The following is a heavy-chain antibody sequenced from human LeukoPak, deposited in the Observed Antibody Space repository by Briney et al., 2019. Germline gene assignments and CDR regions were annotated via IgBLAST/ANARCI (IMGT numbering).Heavy chain of an antibody. CDR3: ARSPPRVAPFDY. CDR2: ISSSSSYI. J-gene: IGHJ4*02. D-gene: IGHD2-15*01. V-gene: IGHV3-21*04. CDR1: GFPFRSYA. Sequence: GGSLRLSCAASGFPFRSYAMSWVRPAPGKGLEWISSISSSSSYIYYADSVKGRFTISRDNAKNSLYLQMNSLRAEDTAVYYCARSPPRVAPFDYWGQGTLVTVSS.